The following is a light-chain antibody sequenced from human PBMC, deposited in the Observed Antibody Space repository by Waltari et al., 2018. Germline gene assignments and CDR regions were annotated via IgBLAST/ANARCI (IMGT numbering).Light chain of an antibody. CDR1: NSDIGAYKF. V-gene: IGLV2-14*01. CDR3: SSYTTSSTVV. CDR2: EVN. Sequence: QSALTQTASVSGSRGQSVTLSCTGTNSDIGAYKFVSWYQQHPNKAPRLIIYEVNNRPPGVSTRFSGARSGNAASLTISDLQSEDEAHYYCSSYTTSSTVVFGTGTKVT. J-gene: IGLJ1*01.